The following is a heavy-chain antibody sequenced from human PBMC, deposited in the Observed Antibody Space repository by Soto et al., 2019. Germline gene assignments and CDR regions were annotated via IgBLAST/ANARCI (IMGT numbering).Heavy chain of an antibody. CDR3: ARADCSGGSCLFDP. CDR1: GGPISSGGYS. V-gene: IGHV4-30-2*01. CDR2: IYHSGST. Sequence: SETLSLTCTVSGGPISSGGYSWSWIRQPPGKGLEWIGYIYHSGSTYYNPSLKSRVTISVDRSKNQFSLKLSSVTAADTAVYYCARADCSGGSCLFDPWGQGTLVTVSS. D-gene: IGHD2-15*01. J-gene: IGHJ5*02.